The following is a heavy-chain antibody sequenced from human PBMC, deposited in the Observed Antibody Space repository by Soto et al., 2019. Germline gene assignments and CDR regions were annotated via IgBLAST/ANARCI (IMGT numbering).Heavy chain of an antibody. Sequence: GESLKISCKGSGYSFTSYRIGWVRQMPGKGLEWMGIIYPGDSDTRYSPSFQGQVTISADKSISTAYLQWSSLKASDTAMYYCARLGPDYGDYWWGYFDYWGQGTLVTVSS. CDR3: ARLGPDYGDYWWGYFDY. D-gene: IGHD4-17*01. CDR2: IYPGDSDT. J-gene: IGHJ4*02. V-gene: IGHV5-51*01. CDR1: GYSFTSYR.